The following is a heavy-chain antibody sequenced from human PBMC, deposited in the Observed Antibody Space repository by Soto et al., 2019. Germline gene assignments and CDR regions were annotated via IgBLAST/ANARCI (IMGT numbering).Heavy chain of an antibody. Sequence: PGGSLRLSCAASGFTFSSYAMSWVRQAPGKGLEWVSAISGSGGSTYYADSVKGRFTISRDNSKNTLYLQMNSLRAEDTAVYYCAKRLEESEVVGAERAGYMDFWGKVSKVTVP. D-gene: IGHD2-15*01. J-gene: IGHJ6*03. CDR3: AKRLEESEVVGAERAGYMDF. CDR1: GFTFSSYA. CDR2: ISGSGGST. V-gene: IGHV3-23*01.